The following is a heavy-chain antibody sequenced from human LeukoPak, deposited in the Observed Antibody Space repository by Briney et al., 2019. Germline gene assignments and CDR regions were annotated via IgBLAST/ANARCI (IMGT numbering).Heavy chain of an antibody. D-gene: IGHD3-22*01. CDR2: MNPDSGDT. J-gene: IGHJ4*02. Sequence: ASVKVSCKASGYTFTSYEINWVRQATGHGLEWMGWMNPDSGDTAYAQKFQGRITMTRSTSITTAYMELSGLRSEDTAVYYCGRGLGSYDSSELTWPMISLWGQGTQVTVSS. CDR1: GYTFTSYE. CDR3: GRGLGSYDSSELTWPMISL. V-gene: IGHV1-8*01.